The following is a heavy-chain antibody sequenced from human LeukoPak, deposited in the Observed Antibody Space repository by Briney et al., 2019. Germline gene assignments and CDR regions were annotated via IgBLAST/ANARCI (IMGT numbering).Heavy chain of an antibody. CDR2: IYYSGST. Sequence: SETLSLTCTVSGGSISSGGYYWSWIRQPPGKGLEWIGYIYYSGSTNYNPSLKSRVTISVDTSKNQCSLKLSSVTAADTAVYYCARGYSSLFDYWGQGTLVTVSS. V-gene: IGHV4-61*08. CDR1: GGSISSGGYY. J-gene: IGHJ4*02. D-gene: IGHD6-13*01. CDR3: ARGYSSLFDY.